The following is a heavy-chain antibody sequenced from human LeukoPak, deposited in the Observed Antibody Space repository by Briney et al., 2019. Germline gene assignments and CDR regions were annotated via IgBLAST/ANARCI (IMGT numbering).Heavy chain of an antibody. CDR1: GGYISSYY. Sequence: PSETLSLTCTVSGGYISSYYWSWIRQPPGKGLEGIGYIYTSGSTNYNPSLKSRVTISVDTSKNQFSLKLSSVTAADTAVYYCARHRGGGAGFYFDYWGQGTLVTVSS. CDR2: IYTSGST. V-gene: IGHV4-4*09. J-gene: IGHJ4*02. CDR3: ARHRGGGAGFYFDY. D-gene: IGHD4-23*01.